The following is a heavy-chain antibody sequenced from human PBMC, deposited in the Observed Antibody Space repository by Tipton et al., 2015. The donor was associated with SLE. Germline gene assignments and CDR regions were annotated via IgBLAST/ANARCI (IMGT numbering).Heavy chain of an antibody. V-gene: IGHV3-30*04. CDR1: GFTFSIYA. CDR3: ASDLEYSSSWYPLDYYYGMDV. J-gene: IGHJ6*02. Sequence: RSLRLSCAASGFTFSIYAMHWVRQAPGKGLEWVAVISYDGSNKYYADSVKGRFTISRDNSKNTLYLQMNSLRAEDTAVYYCASDLEYSSSWYPLDYYYGMDVWGQGTTVTVSS. D-gene: IGHD6-13*01. CDR2: ISYDGSNK.